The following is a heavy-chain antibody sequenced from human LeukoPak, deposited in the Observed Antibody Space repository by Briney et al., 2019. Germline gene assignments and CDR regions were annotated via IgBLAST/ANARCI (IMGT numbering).Heavy chain of an antibody. D-gene: IGHD6-13*01. Sequence: ASVKVSCKTSGGTFSSYAISWVRQAPGQGLEWMGRIIPIPGIANYAQKFQGRVTITADKSTSTAYMELSSLRSEDTAVYYCARPLRIAAAGYLDYWGQGTLVTVSS. CDR2: IIPIPGIA. V-gene: IGHV1-69*04. J-gene: IGHJ4*02. CDR1: GGTFSSYA. CDR3: ARPLRIAAAGYLDY.